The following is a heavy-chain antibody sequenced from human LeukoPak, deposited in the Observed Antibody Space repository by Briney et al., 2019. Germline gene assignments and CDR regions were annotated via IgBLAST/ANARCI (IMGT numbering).Heavy chain of an antibody. CDR1: NGSISSDAY. D-gene: IGHD6-13*01. Sequence: SETLSLTCTVSNGSISSDAYWSWIRQHPGKGREWIGYVYYSGSTYYNPSLKSQPTISVDTSNNQFSLKLSSVTAADTAVYYCARGDTAAAGPLVFDYGGREPLVTVSS. V-gene: IGHV4-31*01. CDR2: VYYSGST. J-gene: IGHJ4*02. CDR3: ARGDTAAAGPLVFDY.